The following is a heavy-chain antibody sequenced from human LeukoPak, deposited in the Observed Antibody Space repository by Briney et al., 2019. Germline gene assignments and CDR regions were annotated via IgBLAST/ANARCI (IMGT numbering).Heavy chain of an antibody. CDR2: INPTSGDT. Sequence: ASVKVSFKASGYTFTSDYVHWVRQAPGQGREWMGIINPTSGDTDYAQNFQGRVTMTRNMSTSTVYMELSSLRSEDTAVYYCARYGFSSVWQGGWHAFDIWGLGTMVTVSS. D-gene: IGHD6-25*01. CDR3: ARYGFSSVWQGGWHAFDI. CDR1: GYTFTSDY. V-gene: IGHV1-46*01. J-gene: IGHJ3*02.